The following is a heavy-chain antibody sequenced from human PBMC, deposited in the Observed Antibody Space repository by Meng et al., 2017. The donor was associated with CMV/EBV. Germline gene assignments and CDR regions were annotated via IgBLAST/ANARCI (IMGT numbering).Heavy chain of an antibody. D-gene: IGHD1-14*01. J-gene: IGHJ4*02. CDR3: ARDVNHSLNK. Sequence: SCKASGGTFSSYAISWVRQAPGQGLEWMAVISYDGSNKYYADSVKGRFTISRDNSKNTLYLQMNSLRAEDTAVYYCARDVNHSLNKWGQGTLVTVSS. CDR1: GGTFSSYA. CDR2: ISYDGSNK. V-gene: IGHV3-30*16.